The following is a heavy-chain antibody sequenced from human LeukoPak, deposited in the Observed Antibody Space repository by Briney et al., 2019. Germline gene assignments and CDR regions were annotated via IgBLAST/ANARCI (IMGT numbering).Heavy chain of an antibody. CDR3: ARDRSEQQLVSNWFDP. V-gene: IGHV1-18*01. Sequence: ASVKVSCKASGYTFTSYGISWVRQAPGQGLEWMGWISAYNGNTNYAQKLQGRVTMTTDTSTSTAYMELRSLRSDDTAVYYCARDRSEQQLVSNWFDPWGQGTLVTVSS. CDR2: ISAYNGNT. D-gene: IGHD6-13*01. J-gene: IGHJ5*02. CDR1: GYTFTSYG.